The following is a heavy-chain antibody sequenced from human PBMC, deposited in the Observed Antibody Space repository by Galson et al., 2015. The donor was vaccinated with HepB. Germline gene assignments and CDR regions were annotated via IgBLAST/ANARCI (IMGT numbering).Heavy chain of an antibody. CDR3: ARVKPSLGMWGLGELSYEPFDY. V-gene: IGHV1-18*01. D-gene: IGHD3-16*02. Sequence: SVKVSCKASGYTFTSYGISWVRQAPGQGLEWMGWISAYNGNTNYAQKLQGRVTMTTDTSTSTAYMELRSLRSDDTAVYYCARVKPSLGMWGLGELSYEPFDYWGQGTLVTVSS. J-gene: IGHJ4*02. CDR2: ISAYNGNT. CDR1: GYTFTSYG.